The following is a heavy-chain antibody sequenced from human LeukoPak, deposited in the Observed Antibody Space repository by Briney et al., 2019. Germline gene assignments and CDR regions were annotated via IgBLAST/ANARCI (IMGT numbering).Heavy chain of an antibody. CDR1: GGSISSYY. D-gene: IGHD2-15*01. V-gene: IGHV4-59*12. CDR3: VREILYCSGGSCYRGPFDN. Sequence: SETLSLTCTVSGGSISSYYRSWIRQPPGKGLEWIGYIYYSGSTNYNPSLKSRVTISVDTSKNQFSLKLNSVTAADTAVYYCVREILYCSGGSCYRGPFDNWGQGTLVTVSA. J-gene: IGHJ4*02. CDR2: IYYSGST.